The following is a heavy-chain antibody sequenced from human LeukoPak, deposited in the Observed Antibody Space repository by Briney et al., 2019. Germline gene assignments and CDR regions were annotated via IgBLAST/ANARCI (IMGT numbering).Heavy chain of an antibody. J-gene: IGHJ4*02. CDR1: GLTFSTYA. Sequence: GGSLRLSCAASGLTFSTYAMSWVRQAPGKGLEWVSGISAGGASKYYADSVKGRFTISRDNSKNTLYLQMSSLGAEDTGVYYCAKEGGPAGFYEYWGQGTLVTVSS. CDR3: AKEGGPAGFYEY. V-gene: IGHV3-23*01. D-gene: IGHD2-2*01. CDR2: ISAGGASK.